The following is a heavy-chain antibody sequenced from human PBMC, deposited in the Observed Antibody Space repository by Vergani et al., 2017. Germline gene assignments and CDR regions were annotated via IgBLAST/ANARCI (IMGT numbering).Heavy chain of an antibody. CDR2: IFWNDDK. J-gene: IGHJ3*02. CDR3: AHSGDTAFQDAFDI. Sequence: QITLKESGPTLVKPPQTLTLTCTFSRFSLSSTGVGVGWVRQPPGKALGWLAVIFWNDDKPYSPPLRSRRTITKDTSKRQVVLTMTNMDPVDTATYYFAHSGDTAFQDAFDIWGQGTMATVSS. CDR1: RFSLSSTGVG. D-gene: IGHD5-18*01. V-gene: IGHV2-5*01.